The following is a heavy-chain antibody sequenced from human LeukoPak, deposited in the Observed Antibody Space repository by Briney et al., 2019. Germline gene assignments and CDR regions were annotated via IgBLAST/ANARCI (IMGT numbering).Heavy chain of an antibody. J-gene: IGHJ3*02. CDR1: GGSISSYH. V-gene: IGHV4-59*01. Sequence: PSETLSLPCTVSGGSISSYHWSWIRQPPGKGLEGIGYIYYSGSTNYNPSLKSRVTISVDTSKNQFSLKLSSVTAADTVVYYCAREFDAFDIWGQGTMVTVSS. CDR2: IYYSGST. CDR3: AREFDAFDI.